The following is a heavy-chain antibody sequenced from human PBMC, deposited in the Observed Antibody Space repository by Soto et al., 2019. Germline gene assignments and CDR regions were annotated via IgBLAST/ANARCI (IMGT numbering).Heavy chain of an antibody. D-gene: IGHD6-19*01. J-gene: IGHJ4*02. V-gene: IGHV6-1*01. Sequence: SQTLSLTCAISGDSVSSNTAAWNWIRSSPSRGLEWLGRTYYRSNWRHDYAVSVKSRITVNPDKSKNHFSLQLNSVTPDDTAVYYCARGVAGTGFDLWGQGTLVTVS. CDR2: TYYRSNWRH. CDR3: ARGVAGTGFDL. CDR1: GDSVSSNTAA.